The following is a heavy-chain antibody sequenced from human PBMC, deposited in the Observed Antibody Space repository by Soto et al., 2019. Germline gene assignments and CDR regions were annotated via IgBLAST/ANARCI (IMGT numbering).Heavy chain of an antibody. CDR3: VRRTGYSSGWYYFDY. Sequence: KPSETLSLTCTVSGGSISSYYWSWIRQPPGKGLEWIGYIYSSGSTNYNPSLKSRVTISVDTSKNQFSLKLSSVTAADTAVYYCVRRTGYSSGWYYFDYWGQGTLVTVSS. J-gene: IGHJ4*02. D-gene: IGHD6-19*01. CDR1: GGSISSYY. V-gene: IGHV4-59*08. CDR2: IYSSGST.